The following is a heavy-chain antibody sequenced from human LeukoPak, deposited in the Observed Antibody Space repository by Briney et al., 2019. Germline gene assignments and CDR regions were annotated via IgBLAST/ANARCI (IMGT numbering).Heavy chain of an antibody. CDR3: ARDRPNYYGSDGHYYRRDGDY. CDR1: GFTFSIYA. Sequence: GGSLRLSCAASGFTFSIYAMSWARQAPGKGLQWVSSITSRGESTWYVDSVKGRFTITRDNSENTLYLQMHSLRAEDTAVYYCARDRPNYYGSDGHYYRRDGDYWGRGTLVSASS. CDR2: ITSRGEST. D-gene: IGHD3-22*01. J-gene: IGHJ4*02. V-gene: IGHV3-23*01.